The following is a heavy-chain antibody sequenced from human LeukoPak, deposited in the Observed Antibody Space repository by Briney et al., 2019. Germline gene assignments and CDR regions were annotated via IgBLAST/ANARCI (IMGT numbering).Heavy chain of an antibody. V-gene: IGHV3-43*01. CDR1: GFIFDDYS. Sequence: GGSLRLSCAASGFIFDDYSMHWVRQAPGKGLEWVSLISWDGVSTYYADSVKGRFTISRDNSKNSLYLQMNSLKSEDTALYYCAKGIVGATSLIHYWGQGTLVTVSS. CDR3: AKGIVGATSLIHY. CDR2: ISWDGVST. J-gene: IGHJ4*02. D-gene: IGHD1-26*01.